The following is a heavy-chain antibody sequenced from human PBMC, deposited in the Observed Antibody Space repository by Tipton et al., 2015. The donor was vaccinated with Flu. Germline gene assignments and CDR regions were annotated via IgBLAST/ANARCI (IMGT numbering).Heavy chain of an antibody. V-gene: IGHV4-38-2*01. CDR3: ARHTGDSVRGVIDY. Sequence: LRLSCSVSGYSIRSAYYWGWVRRPPGKGLEWIGTIYHSGTTYYNPSLKSRLTISVDTSKNQFSLKLSSVTAADTAVYYCARHTGDSVRGVIDYWGQGTLVTVSS. CDR2: IYHSGTT. D-gene: IGHD3-10*02. J-gene: IGHJ4*02. CDR1: GYSIRSAYY.